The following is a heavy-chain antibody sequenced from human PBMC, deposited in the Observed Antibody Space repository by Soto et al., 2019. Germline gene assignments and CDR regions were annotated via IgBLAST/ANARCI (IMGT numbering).Heavy chain of an antibody. CDR1: GFTFSSYA. Sequence: GGSLRLSCAASGFTFSSYAMKWIRQAPGKGLEWVSLIGESGTPTYYADSVKGRFTISRDNSGNTLFLEMYSLRAEDTAVYYCARYIPGVRYYGMDVWGQGTTVTVS. CDR3: ARYIPGVRYYGMDV. V-gene: IGHV3-23*01. D-gene: IGHD2-2*01. J-gene: IGHJ6*02. CDR2: IGESGTPT.